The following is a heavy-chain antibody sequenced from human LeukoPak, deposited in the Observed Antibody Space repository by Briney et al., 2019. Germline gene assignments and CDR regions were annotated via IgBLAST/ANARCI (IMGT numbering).Heavy chain of an antibody. CDR3: AGERVMNFDY. CDR1: GGSISSGSYY. D-gene: IGHD2-21*01. J-gene: IGHJ4*02. Sequence: PSETLSLTCTVSGGSISSGSYYWSWIRQPAGKGLEWIGRIYTSGSTNYNPSLKSRVTISVDTSKNQFSLKLSSVTAADTAVYYCAGERVMNFDYWRQGTLVTVSS. V-gene: IGHV4-61*02. CDR2: IYTSGST.